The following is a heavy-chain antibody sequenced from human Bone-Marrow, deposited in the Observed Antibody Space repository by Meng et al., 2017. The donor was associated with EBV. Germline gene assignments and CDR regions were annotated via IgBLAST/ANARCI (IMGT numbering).Heavy chain of an antibody. Sequence: QGQLVEAWAEVKKPGASVKVSCKASGYTFTSYAMHWVRQAPGQRLEWMGWINAGNGNTKYSQKFQGRVTITRDTSASTAYMELSSLRSEDTAVYYCAREELDCSGGSCYSGGGFDPWGQGTLVTVSS. CDR2: INAGNGNT. D-gene: IGHD2-15*01. CDR1: GYTFTSYA. V-gene: IGHV1-3*01. CDR3: AREELDCSGGSCYSGGGFDP. J-gene: IGHJ5*02.